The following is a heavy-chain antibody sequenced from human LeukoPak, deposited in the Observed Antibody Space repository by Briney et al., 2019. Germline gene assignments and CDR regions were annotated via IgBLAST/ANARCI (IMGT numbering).Heavy chain of an antibody. V-gene: IGHV1-69*04. J-gene: IGHJ4*02. D-gene: IGHD1-26*01. CDR3: ARDPHSGSYLGY. CDR1: GGTFSSYA. CDR2: IIPIFGIA. Sequence: ASVKVSCKASGGTFSSYAISWVRQAPGQGLDWMGRIIPIFGIANYAQKFQGRVTITADKSTSTAYMELSSLRSEDTAVYYCARDPHSGSYLGYWGQGTLVTVSS.